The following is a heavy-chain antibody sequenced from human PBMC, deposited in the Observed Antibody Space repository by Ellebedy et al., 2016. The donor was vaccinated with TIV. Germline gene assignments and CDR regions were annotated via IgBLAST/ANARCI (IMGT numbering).Heavy chain of an antibody. J-gene: IGHJ4*02. CDR1: GFTFSSYS. V-gene: IGHV3-48*02. Sequence: GESLKISCAASGFTFSSYSMNWVRQAPGKGLEWVSYISSSSSTIYYADSVKGRFTISRDNAKNSLYLQMNSLRDEDTAVYYCARVRADYYDSSGYYNGGAVIIDYWGQGTLVTVSS. D-gene: IGHD3-22*01. CDR2: ISSSSSTI. CDR3: ARVRADYYDSSGYYNGGAVIIDY.